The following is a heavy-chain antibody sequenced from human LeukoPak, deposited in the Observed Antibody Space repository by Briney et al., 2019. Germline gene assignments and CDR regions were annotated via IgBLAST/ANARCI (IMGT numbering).Heavy chain of an antibody. V-gene: IGHV4-59*01. Sequence: PSETLSLTCTVSGGSISSSHWSWIRQPPGKRLEWIGYIYYSGNTNYNPSLQSRVTISVDTSKNQFSLKLSSVTAADTAVYYCARNYYGSGSYYNFPFDYWGQGTLVTVSS. CDR2: IYYSGNT. J-gene: IGHJ4*02. CDR3: ARNYYGSGSYYNFPFDY. D-gene: IGHD3-10*01. CDR1: GGSISSSH.